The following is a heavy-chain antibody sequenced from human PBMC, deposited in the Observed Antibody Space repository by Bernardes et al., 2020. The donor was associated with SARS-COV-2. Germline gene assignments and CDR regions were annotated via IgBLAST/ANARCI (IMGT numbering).Heavy chain of an antibody. CDR3: AKSLEILRTGVEY. V-gene: IGHV3-23*01. Sequence: GWSLRLSCAVSGFTFSNYAMSWVRQAPGKGLEWVSGIGGAGTTYYADSVKGRFSISRDNSKNTLYLQLNSLRADDTAVYYCAKSLEILRTGVEYWGQGTLVTVSS. D-gene: IGHD3-3*01. CDR1: GFTFSNYA. CDR2: IGGAGTT. J-gene: IGHJ4*02.